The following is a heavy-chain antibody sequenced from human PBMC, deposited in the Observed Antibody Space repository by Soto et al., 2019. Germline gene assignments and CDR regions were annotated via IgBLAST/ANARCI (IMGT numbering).Heavy chain of an antibody. CDR1: GGSISSGGYY. D-gene: IGHD5-12*01. Sequence: QVQLQESGPGLVKPSQTLSLTCTVSGGSISSGGYYWSWIRQHPGKGLEWIGYIYYSGSTYYNPSLKSRVTISVDTSKNQFSLKLSSVTTADTVVYYCARGQVAPYYFDYWGQGTLVTVSS. V-gene: IGHV4-31*03. CDR2: IYYSGST. CDR3: ARGQVAPYYFDY. J-gene: IGHJ4*02.